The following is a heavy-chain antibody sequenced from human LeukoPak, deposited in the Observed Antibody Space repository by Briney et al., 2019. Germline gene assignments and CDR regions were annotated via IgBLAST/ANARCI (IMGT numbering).Heavy chain of an antibody. CDR1: GFNFRSYG. CDR3: ARDYGGDTGLDS. J-gene: IGHJ4*02. D-gene: IGHD4-23*01. Sequence: GGSLRLSCAASGFNFRSYGMHWVRQAPGKGLEWVALIWSDDRNKYYADSVKGQFTISRDNSKNTVYLQMNNLRAEDTAVYYCARDYGGDTGLDSWGQGTLVTVSS. CDR2: IWSDDRNK. V-gene: IGHV3-33*01.